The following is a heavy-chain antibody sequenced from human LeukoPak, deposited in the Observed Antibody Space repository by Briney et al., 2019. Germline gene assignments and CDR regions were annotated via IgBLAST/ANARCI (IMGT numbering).Heavy chain of an antibody. V-gene: IGHV3-11*04. Sequence: PGGSLRLSCAASGFTFSDYYMNWIRQAPGKGLEWVSYISTSGSSIYYADSVKGRFTISRDNAKNSLFLQMNSLRAEDTAVYYCATFALETPPTDWGQGTLVTVSS. CDR3: ATFALETPPTD. CDR1: GFTFSDYY. CDR2: ISTSGSSI. D-gene: IGHD1-1*01. J-gene: IGHJ4*02.